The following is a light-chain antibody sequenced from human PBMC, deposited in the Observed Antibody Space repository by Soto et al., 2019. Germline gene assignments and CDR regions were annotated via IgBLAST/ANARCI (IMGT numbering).Light chain of an antibody. Sequence: QSVLTQPPSASGTPGQRVTISCSGSSSNIGTYSVSWYQHFPGTAPRLLIYSDNQRPSGVPDRFSASKSGASDSLAISGLQSEDEADFYCAAGEESLNGCVFGTGTKLTVL. V-gene: IGLV1-44*01. CDR3: AAGEESLNGCV. CDR2: SDN. J-gene: IGLJ1*01. CDR1: SSNIGTYS.